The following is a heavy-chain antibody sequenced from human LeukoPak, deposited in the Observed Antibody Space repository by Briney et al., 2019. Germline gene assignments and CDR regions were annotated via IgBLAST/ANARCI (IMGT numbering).Heavy chain of an antibody. D-gene: IGHD4-23*01. CDR3: ARDATGGNYWYFDL. V-gene: IGHV1-2*04. CDR1: GYTFTGYY. Sequence: ASVKVSCKASGYTFTGYYMHWVRQAPGQGLEWMGWINPNSGGTNYAQKFQGWVTMIRDTSISTAYMELSRLRSDDTAVYYCARDATGGNYWYFDLWGRGTLVTVSS. CDR2: INPNSGGT. J-gene: IGHJ2*01.